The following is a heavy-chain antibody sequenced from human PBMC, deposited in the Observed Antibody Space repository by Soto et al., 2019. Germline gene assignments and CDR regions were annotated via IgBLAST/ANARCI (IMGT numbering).Heavy chain of an antibody. D-gene: IGHD3-10*01. CDR1: GFTFSSYW. CDR2: IKQDGSEK. J-gene: IGHJ6*02. Sequence: GGSLSLSCAASGFTFSSYWMSWVHQAPGKGLEWVANIKQDGSEKYYVDSVKGRFTSSRDNAKNALYLQMNSLRAEDTAAYYCASSRREYPIPYGMDVWGQGTTVTVSS. V-gene: IGHV3-7*05. CDR3: ASSRREYPIPYGMDV.